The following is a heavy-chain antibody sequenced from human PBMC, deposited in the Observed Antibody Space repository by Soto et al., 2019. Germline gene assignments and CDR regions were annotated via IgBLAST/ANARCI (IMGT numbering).Heavy chain of an antibody. CDR2: INHSGST. Sequence: SEPLSLTCAVYGVSFSGYYWSWILQPPGKGLEWIGEINHSGSTNYNPSLKSRVTISVDTSKNQFSLKLSSVTAADTAVYYCARGGAQRRRYCSGGRCGGVYYRAQGTPVPVAS. CDR3: ARGGAQRRRYCSGGRCGGVYY. D-gene: IGHD2-15*01. J-gene: IGHJ4*02. V-gene: IGHV4-34*01. CDR1: GVSFSGYY.